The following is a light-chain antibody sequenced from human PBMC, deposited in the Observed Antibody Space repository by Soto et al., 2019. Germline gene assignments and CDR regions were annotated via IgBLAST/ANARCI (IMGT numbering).Light chain of an antibody. J-gene: IGKJ4*01. Sequence: DIVMTQSPLSLPVTPGEPASISCRSSQSLLHSNGYNYLDWYLQKPGQPPQLLISLGSNRASGVTDRFSGSGSGTDFTLKIITVEAEDVGVYYCMQTLQTPVTFVGGTKVEIK. V-gene: IGKV2-28*01. CDR1: QSLLHSNGYNY. CDR3: MQTLQTPVT. CDR2: LGS.